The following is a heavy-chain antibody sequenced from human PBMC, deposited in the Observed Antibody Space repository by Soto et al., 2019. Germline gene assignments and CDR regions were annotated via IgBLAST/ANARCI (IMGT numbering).Heavy chain of an antibody. J-gene: IGHJ6*02. CDR2: IYSAKNT. Sequence: QVLLLESGPGLVEPSQTLSLTCNVSGTSIGSGGYFWTWIRQHPGKGLEWIGYIYSAKNTNYNPSLQSRVSMSLDTSKTQFSLKLSSVTAEDTAVYYCARDPTRPYTHFYGLDVWGQGTTVTVSS. D-gene: IGHD3-16*01. V-gene: IGHV4-31*03. CDR1: GTSIGSGGYF. CDR3: ARDPTRPYTHFYGLDV.